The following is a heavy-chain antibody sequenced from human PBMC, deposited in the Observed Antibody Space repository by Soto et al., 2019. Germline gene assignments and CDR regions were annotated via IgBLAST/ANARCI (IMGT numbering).Heavy chain of an antibody. CDR1: GFTFSSYA. CDR2: TSGSGGST. J-gene: IGHJ4*02. D-gene: IGHD3-22*01. CDR3: AKDRYYDSSGYDFDY. V-gene: IGHV3-23*01. Sequence: GGSLRLSCAASGFTFSSYAMSWVRQAPGKGLEWVSATSGSGGSTYYADSVKGRFTISRDNSKNTLYLQMNSLRAEDTAVYYCAKDRYYDSSGYDFDYWGQGTLVTVSS.